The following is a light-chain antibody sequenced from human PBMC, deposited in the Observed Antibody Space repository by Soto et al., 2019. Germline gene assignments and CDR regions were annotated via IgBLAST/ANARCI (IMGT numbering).Light chain of an antibody. CDR1: HDITSD. J-gene: IGKJ2*01. CDR2: GAS. V-gene: IGKV1-17*01. CDR3: LQHNNYPYT. Sequence: DIRMTQSPSSLSASVGDRVIITCRASHDITSDLAWYQQKPGRAPKRLVYGASTLQSGVPSRFSGSGSGTRLTLTISSLQPDDFATYYCLQHNNYPYTFGPGTKLEIK.